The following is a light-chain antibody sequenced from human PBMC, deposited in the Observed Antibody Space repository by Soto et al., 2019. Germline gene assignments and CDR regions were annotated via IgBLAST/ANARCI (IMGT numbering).Light chain of an antibody. J-gene: IGKJ1*01. Sequence: IVLTQYPGDLCLFAGERGTLSCRASQSISSRYLAWYQQKHGQARRLLMYGVSSRDTGTPDRFSGSGSGTDFTLAINRLEPEDSAVYWCQQYDSLPRTFGQGTKVDIK. CDR1: QSISSRY. V-gene: IGKV3-20*01. CDR2: GVS. CDR3: QQYDSLPRT.